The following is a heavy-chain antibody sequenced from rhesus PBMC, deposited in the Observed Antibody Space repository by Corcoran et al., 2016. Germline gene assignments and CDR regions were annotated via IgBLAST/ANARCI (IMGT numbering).Heavy chain of an antibody. Sequence: EVQLVESGGGLVQPGGSLRLSCTGSGFTFGSYYIYWVCKAQGKGLEWVSAINTGGVSTCYTDSVQGRFTISKESAQTTLYLQMDSLRAEDTAVYYCARDLGYWGQGVLVTVSS. J-gene: IGHJ4*01. CDR3: ARDLGY. CDR1: GFTFGSYY. CDR2: INTGGVST. V-gene: IGHV3-8*01.